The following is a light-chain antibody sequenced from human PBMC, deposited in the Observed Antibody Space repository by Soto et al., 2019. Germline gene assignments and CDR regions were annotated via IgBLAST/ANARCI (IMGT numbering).Light chain of an antibody. V-gene: IGKV3-11*01. CDR3: QQRSSAIT. J-gene: IGKJ5*01. Sequence: SPATLSLSPGERATLSCRASQSVSSHLAWFQQRPGQAPRLLIYDASNRATGIPARFSGRGSGTDFTLTISSLEPEDFAVYYCQQRSSAITFGQGTRPEIK. CDR1: QSVSSH. CDR2: DAS.